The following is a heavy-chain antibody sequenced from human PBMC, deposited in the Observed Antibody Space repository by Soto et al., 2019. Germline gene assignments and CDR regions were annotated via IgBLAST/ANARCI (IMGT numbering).Heavy chain of an antibody. CDR3: ARDRAHFYESSGRLDL. CDR1: GGSITTRGFS. D-gene: IGHD3-22*01. CDR2: ISYSGST. V-gene: IGHV4-30-2*05. Sequence: SETLSLTCAVSGGSITTRGFSWNWIRQSPGKGLEWIGYISYSGSTFYNPSLKTRLAMSVDTSKNQFSVRLRSVTAADTAVYYCARDRAHFYESSGRLDLWGQGMLVTVSS. J-gene: IGHJ4*02.